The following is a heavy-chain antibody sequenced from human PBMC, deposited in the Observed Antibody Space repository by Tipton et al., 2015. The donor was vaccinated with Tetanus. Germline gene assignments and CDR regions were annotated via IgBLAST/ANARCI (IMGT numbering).Heavy chain of an antibody. J-gene: IGHJ4*02. CDR1: GASISSNTYY. V-gene: IGHV4-39*01. CDR3: ARVLPANRAG. D-gene: IGHD1-14*01. Sequence: TLSLTCTVSGASISSNTYYWGWIRQPPGKGLEWIASVSYSGSAYYNPSLKSRVTMSLDTSKNQFSVRLTSVTAADTAVYYCARVLPANRAGWGQGTLVTVSS. CDR2: VSYSGSA.